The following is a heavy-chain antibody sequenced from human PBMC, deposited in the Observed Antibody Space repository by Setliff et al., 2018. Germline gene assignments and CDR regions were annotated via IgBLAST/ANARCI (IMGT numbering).Heavy chain of an antibody. Sequence: PSETLSLACSVSGVSLTSIHFYWSWIRQRPGKGLEWIGKIDYRGSTRYNPSLETRVSMSVDTSKNQFSLRLTSVTDADTAVYYCAMDQGVVWGKGTTVTVSS. CDR2: IDYRGST. J-gene: IGHJ6*04. D-gene: IGHD2-2*03. CDR3: AMDQGVV. CDR1: GVSLTSIHFY. V-gene: IGHV4-31*03.